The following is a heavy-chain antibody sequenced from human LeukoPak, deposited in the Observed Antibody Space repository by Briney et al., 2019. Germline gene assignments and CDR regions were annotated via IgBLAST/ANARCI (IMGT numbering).Heavy chain of an antibody. J-gene: IGHJ3*02. V-gene: IGHV3-30*02. CDR2: VDSNAINK. CDR1: GFTFSNYA. Sequence: GGSLRLSCAASGFTFSNYAMHWVRQAPGKGLEWVAFVDSNAINKDYADSVKGRFTVSRDNSKNTMYLQMNSLRAEDTAVYYCARAGGTYYGIAFDIWGQGQWSPSLQ. CDR3: ARAGGTYYGIAFDI. D-gene: IGHD1-26*01.